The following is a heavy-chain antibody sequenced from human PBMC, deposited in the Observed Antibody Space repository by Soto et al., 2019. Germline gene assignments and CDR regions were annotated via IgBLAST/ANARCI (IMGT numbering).Heavy chain of an antibody. Sequence: PGESLKISCKGPGYSFTSYWISWVRQMPGKGLEWMGRIDPSDSYTNYSPSFQGHVTISADKSISTAYLQWSSLKASDTAMYYCARQDTAMAQNYYGMDVWGQGTTVTVS. CDR1: GYSFTSYW. V-gene: IGHV5-10-1*01. J-gene: IGHJ6*02. CDR3: ARQDTAMAQNYYGMDV. CDR2: IDPSDSYT. D-gene: IGHD5-18*01.